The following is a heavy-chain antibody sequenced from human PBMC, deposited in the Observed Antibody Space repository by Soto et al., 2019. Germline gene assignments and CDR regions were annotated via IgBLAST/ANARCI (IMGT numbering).Heavy chain of an antibody. J-gene: IGHJ4*02. Sequence: PSETLSLTCTVSGGSISRGPYSWGWIRQTPGEGLEWIGTFRYSGNTYYNPSLESRVTISVDTSKNQFSLKLTSVTAADTAVYYCARDKITGLFEYWGQGTLVTVSS. V-gene: IGHV4-39*07. CDR2: FRYSGNT. D-gene: IGHD2-8*02. CDR3: ARDKITGLFEY. CDR1: GGSISRGPYS.